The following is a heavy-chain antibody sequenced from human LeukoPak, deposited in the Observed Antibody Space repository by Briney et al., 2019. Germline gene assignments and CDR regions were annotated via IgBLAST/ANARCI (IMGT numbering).Heavy chain of an antibody. Sequence: SETLSLTCAVYGGSFSGYYWSWIRQPPGKGLEWIGEINHSGSTNYNPSLKSRVTISVDTSKNQFSLKLSSVTAADTAVYYCARGYYYEGLDYWGQGTLVTVSS. CDR1: GGSFSGYY. CDR3: ARGYYYEGLDY. J-gene: IGHJ4*02. D-gene: IGHD3-22*01. V-gene: IGHV4-34*01. CDR2: INHSGST.